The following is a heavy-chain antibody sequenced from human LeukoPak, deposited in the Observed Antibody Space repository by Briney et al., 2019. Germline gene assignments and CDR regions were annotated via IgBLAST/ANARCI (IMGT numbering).Heavy chain of an antibody. CDR1: GYTFTSYG. J-gene: IGHJ4*02. D-gene: IGHD5-18*01. CDR2: ISAYNGNT. V-gene: IGHV1-18*01. Sequence: GASVKVSCKASGYTFTSYGISWVRQAPGQGLEWMGWISAYNGNTNYAQTLQGRVTMTTDTATSTAYMELRSLRSDDTAVYYCARDQHGGYSYGDLDYWGQGTLVTVSS. CDR3: ARDQHGGYSYGDLDY.